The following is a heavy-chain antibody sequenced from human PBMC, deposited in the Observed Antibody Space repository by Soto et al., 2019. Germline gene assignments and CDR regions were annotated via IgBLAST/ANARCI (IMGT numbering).Heavy chain of an antibody. D-gene: IGHD2-2*01. CDR3: ARIRVVVPAAIRYYYYYMDV. CDR2: INHSGST. CDR1: GGSFSGYY. V-gene: IGHV4-34*01. Sequence: SETLSLTCAVYGGSFSGYYWSWIRQPPGKGLEWIGEINHSGSTNYNPSLKSRVTISVDTSKNQFSLKLSSVTAADTAVYYCARIRVVVPAAIRYYYYYMDVWGKGTTVTVSS. J-gene: IGHJ6*03.